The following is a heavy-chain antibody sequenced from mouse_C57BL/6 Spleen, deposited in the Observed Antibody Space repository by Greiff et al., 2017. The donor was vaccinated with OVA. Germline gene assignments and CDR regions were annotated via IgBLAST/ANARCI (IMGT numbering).Heavy chain of an antibody. CDR2: INYDGSST. Sequence: EVQLVESEGGLVQPGSSMKLSCTASGFTFSDYYMAWVRQVPDKGLEWVANINYDGSSTSSLDSLKSRFIISRDNAKNILYLQMSSLKSEDTATYYCARDDGSYWGQGTLVTVSA. J-gene: IGHJ3*01. V-gene: IGHV5-16*01. CDR1: GFTFSDYY. D-gene: IGHD2-3*01. CDR3: ARDDGSY.